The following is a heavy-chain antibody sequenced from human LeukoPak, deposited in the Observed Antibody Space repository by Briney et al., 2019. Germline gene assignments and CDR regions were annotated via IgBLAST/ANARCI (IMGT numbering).Heavy chain of an antibody. D-gene: IGHD3-22*01. Sequence: ASVKVSCKASGYTFTSYGISWVRQAPGQGLEWMGWISAYNGNTNYAQKLQGRVTMTTDTSTSTAYMELRSLRSDDTAVYYCAREASVGYHYDSSGYPPDYWGQGTLVTVSS. CDR3: AREASVGYHYDSSGYPPDY. J-gene: IGHJ4*02. CDR1: GYTFTSYG. V-gene: IGHV1-18*01. CDR2: ISAYNGNT.